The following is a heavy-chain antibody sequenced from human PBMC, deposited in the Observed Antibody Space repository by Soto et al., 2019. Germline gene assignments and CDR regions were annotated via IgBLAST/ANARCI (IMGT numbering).Heavy chain of an antibody. CDR1: GFTFSEQY. CDR2: IRNKANSYST. D-gene: IGHD5-18*01. Sequence: GGSLRLSCAASGFTFSEQYMDWVRQAPGKGLEWVARIRNKANSYSTEYAASVKGRFTISRDDSKSTLYLQMNSLRAEDRGVYYCSRIQTTPRGYYYYYMDVWGTGTTVTVSS. V-gene: IGHV3-72*01. J-gene: IGHJ6*03. CDR3: SRIQTTPRGYYYYYMDV.